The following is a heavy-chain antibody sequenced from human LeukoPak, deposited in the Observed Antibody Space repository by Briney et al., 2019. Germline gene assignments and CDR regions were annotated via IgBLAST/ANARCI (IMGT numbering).Heavy chain of an antibody. Sequence: GGSLRLSCAASGFTFSDYYMSWIRQAPGKGLEWVSYISSSGSTIYYADSVKGRFTISRDNAKSSLYLQMNSLRAEDTAVYYCARDYGDYTSHFDYWGQGTLVTVSS. CDR3: ARDYGDYTSHFDY. CDR1: GFTFSDYY. D-gene: IGHD4-17*01. CDR2: ISSSGSTI. J-gene: IGHJ4*02. V-gene: IGHV3-11*04.